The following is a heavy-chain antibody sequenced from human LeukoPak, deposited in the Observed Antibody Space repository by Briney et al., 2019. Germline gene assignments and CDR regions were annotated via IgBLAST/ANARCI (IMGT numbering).Heavy chain of an antibody. CDR3: ARGGGEQLCPDFDY. J-gene: IGHJ4*02. CDR2: FYYRGST. CDR1: GGSISSYR. D-gene: IGHD2-2*01. V-gene: IGHV4-59*12. Sequence: SVTLSLTCTVSGGSISSYRRSWIRQTPGKGLEWIGYFYYRGSTYYNPSLKTRVTILVDTSKNQISLKLNSVTAADTAVYYCARGGGEQLCPDFDYCGQESLVTVSS.